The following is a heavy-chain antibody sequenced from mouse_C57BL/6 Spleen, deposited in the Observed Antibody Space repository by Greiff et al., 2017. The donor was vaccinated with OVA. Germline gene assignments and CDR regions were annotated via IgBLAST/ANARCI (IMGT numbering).Heavy chain of an antibody. V-gene: IGHV1-7*01. Sequence: VQLQQSGAELAKPGASVKLSCKASGYTFTSYWMHWVKQRPGQGLEWIGYINPSSGYTKYNQKFKDKATLTADKSSSTAYMQLSSLTYEDSAVYYCARTTAYYYGSSSYYAMDYWGQGTSVTVSS. J-gene: IGHJ4*01. CDR3: ARTTAYYYGSSSYYAMDY. D-gene: IGHD1-1*01. CDR1: GYTFTSYW. CDR2: INPSSGYT.